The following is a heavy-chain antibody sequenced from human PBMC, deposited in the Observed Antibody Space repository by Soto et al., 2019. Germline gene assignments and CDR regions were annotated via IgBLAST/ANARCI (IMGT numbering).Heavy chain of an antibody. CDR2: IDPSDSYT. CDR3: GRQGGDGYHIHY. CDR1: GYDFTNYW. D-gene: IGHD3-16*01. J-gene: IGHJ4*01. Sequence: GESLKISCEGSGYDFTNYWINWVRQMPGKGLEWMGRIDPSDSYTNYSPSFQGHVTFLVDKSISTTCLQWSSLKASDTAVYYCGRQGGDGYHIHYWGQGTLVTVSS. V-gene: IGHV5-10-1*01.